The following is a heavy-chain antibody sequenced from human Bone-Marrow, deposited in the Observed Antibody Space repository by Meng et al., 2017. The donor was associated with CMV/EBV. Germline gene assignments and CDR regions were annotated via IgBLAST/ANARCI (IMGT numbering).Heavy chain of an antibody. CDR1: GFTFSSYN. Sequence: GESLKISCAASGFTFSSYNMNGVRQAPGKGLEWVAFIRHDGSNEDYVDSVKGRFTISRDNSNNTLYLKMNSLRAEDTAVYYCRGSTGQLWGQGTLVTVSS. J-gene: IGHJ1*01. CDR2: IRHDGSNE. V-gene: IGHV3-30*02. D-gene: IGHD2-2*01. CDR3: RGSTGQL.